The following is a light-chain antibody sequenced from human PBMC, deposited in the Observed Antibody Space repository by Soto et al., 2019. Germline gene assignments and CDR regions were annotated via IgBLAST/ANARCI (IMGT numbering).Light chain of an antibody. V-gene: IGLV2-23*01. Sequence: QSVLTQPASVSGSPGQSITISCTGTSSDVGSSNLVSWYQQYPGKAPKLIIYEGSKRPSGVSNRFSGSKSGNTASLTISGLQAEDEDDYYCCSYAGSNTWVFGGGTKLTVL. J-gene: IGLJ3*02. CDR3: CSYAGSNTWV. CDR2: EGS. CDR1: SSDVGSSNL.